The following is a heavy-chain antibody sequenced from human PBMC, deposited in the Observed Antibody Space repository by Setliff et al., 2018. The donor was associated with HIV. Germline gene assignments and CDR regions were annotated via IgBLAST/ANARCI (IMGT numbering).Heavy chain of an antibody. V-gene: IGHV4-34*01. Sequence: SETLSLTCAVXGGSFTDIGGSFTDYYWIWIRQPPGKGLEWIGEINHSGSTHYNPSLKSRFTISVDTSKNQFSLKVNSVTAADTAVYYCAKRTFGSGRFDPWGQGPLVTVSS. D-gene: IGHD3-16*01. CDR3: AKRTFGSGRFDP. CDR2: INHSGST. CDR1: GGSFTDIGGSFTDYY. J-gene: IGHJ5*02.